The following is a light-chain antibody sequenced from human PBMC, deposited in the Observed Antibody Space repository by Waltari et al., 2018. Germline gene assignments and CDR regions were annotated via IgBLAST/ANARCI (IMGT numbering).Light chain of an antibody. CDR1: KLGDKY. CDR3: QAWDSYSVI. CDR2: QDT. V-gene: IGLV3-1*01. Sequence: SYELTQPPSVSVSPGQTATITCSGEKLGDKYTCWYRQQPGQSPVLVLYQDTKRPAGIPVRFSGSNSGNTATLTITGTQTMDEADYYCQAWDSYSVIFGAGTRLTVL. J-gene: IGLJ2*01.